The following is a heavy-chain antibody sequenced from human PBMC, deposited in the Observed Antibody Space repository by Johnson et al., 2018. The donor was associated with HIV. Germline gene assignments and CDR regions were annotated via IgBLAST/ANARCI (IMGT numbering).Heavy chain of an antibody. CDR1: GFTFSSYG. Sequence: VQLVESGGGVVQPGGSLRLSCVASGFTFSSYGMHWVRQAPGKGLEWVSYISSDGSTIYYADSMKGRFPISRDNAKNSLYLQMNRLRAEDTAVYYCARGNRGAFDIWGQGTIVCVSS. CDR2: ISSDGSTI. V-gene: IGHV3-48*03. D-gene: IGHD1-14*01. J-gene: IGHJ3*02. CDR3: ARGNRGAFDI.